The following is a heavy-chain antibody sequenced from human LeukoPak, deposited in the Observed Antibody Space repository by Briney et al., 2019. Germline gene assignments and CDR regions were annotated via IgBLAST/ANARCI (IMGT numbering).Heavy chain of an antibody. V-gene: IGHV3-23*01. J-gene: IGHJ4*02. CDR1: GFTFNNYA. Sequence: GGSLRLSCAASGFTFNNYAMSWVRQAPGKGLEWVSTISGSGGSTYYAGSVKGRFTISRDNSKNTLHLQMNSLRAEDTAVYYCARDLAWGAFDYWGQGTLVTVSS. CDR2: ISGSGGST. CDR3: ARDLAWGAFDY. D-gene: IGHD7-27*01.